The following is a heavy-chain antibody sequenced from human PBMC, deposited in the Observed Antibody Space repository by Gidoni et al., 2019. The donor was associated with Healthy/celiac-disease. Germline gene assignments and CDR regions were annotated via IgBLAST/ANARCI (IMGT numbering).Heavy chain of an antibody. V-gene: IGHV3-30*18. CDR2: ISYDGSNK. J-gene: IGHJ3*02. Sequence: QVQLVESGGGVVQPGRSLRLSCAASGFPFRRSGMPWVRQASGKGLEWVAVISYDGSNKYDADSVKGRFTISRDNSKNTRYLQMNSLRAEDTAVYYCAKADRDFWSGYYAAHDAFDIWGQGTMVTVSS. CDR3: AKADRDFWSGYYAAHDAFDI. D-gene: IGHD3-3*01. CDR1: GFPFRRSG.